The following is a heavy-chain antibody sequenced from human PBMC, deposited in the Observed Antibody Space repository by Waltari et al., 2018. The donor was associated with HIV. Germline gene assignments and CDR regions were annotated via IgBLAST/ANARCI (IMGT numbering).Heavy chain of an antibody. CDR1: GFPLRTSGVG. CDR2: IYWNDDK. J-gene: IGHJ3*02. Sequence: QITLKESGPTLVKPTQPLTLTCTFSGFPLRTSGVGVGWIRQPPGTALEWLALIYWNDDKRYSPSLKSRLTITKDTSKNQVVLTMTNMDPVDTATYYCAHHLRGAYYYDSSGPSDAFDIWGQGTMVTVSS. D-gene: IGHD3-22*01. V-gene: IGHV2-5*01. CDR3: AHHLRGAYYYDSSGPSDAFDI.